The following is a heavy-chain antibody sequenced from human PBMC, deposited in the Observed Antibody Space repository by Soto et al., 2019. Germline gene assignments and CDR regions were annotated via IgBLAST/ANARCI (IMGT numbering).Heavy chain of an antibody. D-gene: IGHD6-6*01. CDR1: GYTFTSYG. J-gene: IGHJ5*02. CDR2: ISAYNGNT. CDR3: ARDFAPSSSSSEWFDP. V-gene: IGHV1-18*04. Sequence: ASVTVSCKASGYTFTSYGISWVRQAPAQGLEWMGWISAYNGNTNYAQKLQGRVTMTTDTSTSTAYRELSSLRSAETAVYYSARDFAPSSSSSEWFDPWGQGTLVTVSS.